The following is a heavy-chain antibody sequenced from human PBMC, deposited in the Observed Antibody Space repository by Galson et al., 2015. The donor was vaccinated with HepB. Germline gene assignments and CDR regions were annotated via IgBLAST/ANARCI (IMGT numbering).Heavy chain of an antibody. CDR2: ISGSGDST. CDR1: GFPFASYA. J-gene: IGHJ4*02. Sequence: SLRLSCAASGFPFASYAMSWVRQAPGKGLEWVSVISGSGDSTYYAPSVKCRFAIYRDNSTKTLYMEMNSLRTDDTAVYYCAKDVAATGPGSGYFHSWGQGTLFTVAS. V-gene: IGHV3-23*01. D-gene: IGHD6-13*01. CDR3: AKDVAATGPGSGYFHS.